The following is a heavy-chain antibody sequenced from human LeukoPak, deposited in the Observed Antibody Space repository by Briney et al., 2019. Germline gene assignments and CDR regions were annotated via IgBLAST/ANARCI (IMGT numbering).Heavy chain of an antibody. J-gene: IGHJ4*02. D-gene: IGHD2-15*01. V-gene: IGHV1-18*01. CDR1: GYTFSSYG. Sequence: ASVRVSCKASGYTFSSYGISWVRQAPGQGLEWMGWISAFSGNTDYAQKLQGRVTMTTDTSTTTAYMELSSLRSDDTAVYYCERDLQVVVTANSPFDYWGQGTLVTVSS. CDR3: ERDLQVVVTANSPFDY. CDR2: ISAFSGNT.